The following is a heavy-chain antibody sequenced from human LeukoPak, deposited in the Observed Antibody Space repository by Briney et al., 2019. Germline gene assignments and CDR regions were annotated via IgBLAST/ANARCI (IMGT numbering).Heavy chain of an antibody. D-gene: IGHD3-22*01. CDR1: GYTFTSYD. CDR2: MNPNSGNT. Sequence: ASVKVSCKASGYTFTSYDINWVRQATGQGLEWMGWMNPNSGNTGYAQKFQGRVTMTRNTSTSTAYMELSSLRSEDTAVYYCARVGEYYYDGSGTAADYYYYYGMDVWGQGTTVTVSS. J-gene: IGHJ6*02. CDR3: ARVGEYYYDGSGTAADYYYYYGMDV. V-gene: IGHV1-8*01.